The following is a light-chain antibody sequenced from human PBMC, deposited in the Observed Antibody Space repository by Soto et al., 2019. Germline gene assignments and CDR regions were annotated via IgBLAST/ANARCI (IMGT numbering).Light chain of an antibody. CDR2: EVN. CDR3: NSYRSGDTQV. V-gene: IGLV2-14*01. Sequence: QSVLTQPASVSGSPGQSITISCTGTSSDVGGYNYVSWYQHHPGKAPKLMIYEVNNRPSGVSNRFSGSKSGNTASLTISGLQTEDEADYYCNSYRSGDTQVFGGGTKLTVL. CDR1: SSDVGGYNY. J-gene: IGLJ3*02.